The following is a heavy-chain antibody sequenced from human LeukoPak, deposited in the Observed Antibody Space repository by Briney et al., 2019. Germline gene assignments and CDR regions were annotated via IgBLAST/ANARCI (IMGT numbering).Heavy chain of an antibody. CDR3: ARTGGYDGTRTTHDLDY. CDR2: MNPNSGNT. V-gene: IGHV1-8*01. J-gene: IGHJ4*02. D-gene: IGHD5-12*01. CDR1: GYTFTSYD. Sequence: GASVKVSCKASGYTFTSYDINWVRQATGQGLEWMGWMNPNSGNTGYAQKFQGRVTMTRDTSISTAYMELSRLRSDDTAVYYCARTGGYDGTRTTHDLDYWGQGTLVTVSS.